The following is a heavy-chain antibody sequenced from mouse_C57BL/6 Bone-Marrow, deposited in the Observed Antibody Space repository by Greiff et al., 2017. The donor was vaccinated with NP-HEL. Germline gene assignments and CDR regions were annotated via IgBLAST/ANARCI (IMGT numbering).Heavy chain of an antibody. J-gene: IGHJ3*01. CDR2: IDPSDSYT. CDR3: AKGEPYWD. Sequence: QVQLQQPGAELVRPGTSVKLSCKASGYTFTSYWMHWVKQRPGQGLEWIGVIDPSDSYTNYNQKFKGKATLTVDTSSSTAYMQLSSLTSEDSAVYYCAKGEPYWDWGQGTLVTVSA. D-gene: IGHD4-1*01. CDR1: GYTFTSYW. V-gene: IGHV1-59*01.